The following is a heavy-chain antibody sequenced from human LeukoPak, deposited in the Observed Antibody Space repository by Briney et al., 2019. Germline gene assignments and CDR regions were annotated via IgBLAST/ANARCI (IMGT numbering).Heavy chain of an antibody. CDR3: ARTYGPNDY. J-gene: IGHJ4*02. V-gene: IGHV4-61*02. Sequence: PSQTLSLTCTVSGGSIGSGSYYWSWIRQPAGKGLEWIGRIYTSGSTNYNPSLKSRVTISVDTSKNQFSQKLSSVTAADTAVYYCARTYGPNDYWGQGTLVTVSS. CDR2: IYTSGST. D-gene: IGHD4-17*01. CDR1: GGSIGSGSYY.